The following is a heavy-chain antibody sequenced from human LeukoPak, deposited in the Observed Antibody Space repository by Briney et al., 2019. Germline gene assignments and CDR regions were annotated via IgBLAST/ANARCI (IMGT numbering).Heavy chain of an antibody. CDR3: ARGLRYFDWFDY. CDR2: INHSGST. Sequence: PSETLSLTCAVYGGSFSGYYWSWIRQPPGKGLEWIGEINHSGSTNYNPSLKSRVTISVDTSKNQFSLKLSSVTAADTAVYYCARGLRYFDWFDYWGQGTLVTVSS. CDR1: GGSFSGYY. D-gene: IGHD3-9*01. V-gene: IGHV4-34*01. J-gene: IGHJ4*02.